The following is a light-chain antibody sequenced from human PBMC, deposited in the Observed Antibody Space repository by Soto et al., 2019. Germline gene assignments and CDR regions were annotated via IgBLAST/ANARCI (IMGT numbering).Light chain of an antibody. CDR2: AVS. J-gene: IGLJ3*02. V-gene: IGLV2-8*01. CDR3: TSDVGSNIWV. Sequence: QSALTQPPSASGSPGQSVTISCTGTSSDVGAYKYVSWYQQYPGKAPQLIIYAVSKRPSGVPGRFSGSKSGNTASLTVSGLEADDEADYCCTSDVGSNIWVFGGGTKLTVL. CDR1: SSDVGAYKY.